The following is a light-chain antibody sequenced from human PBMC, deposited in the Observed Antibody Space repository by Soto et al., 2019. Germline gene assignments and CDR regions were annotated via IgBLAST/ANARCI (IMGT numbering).Light chain of an antibody. CDR3: QNYNSYSEE. CDR1: QTISSW. CDR2: KAS. V-gene: IGKV1-5*03. J-gene: IGKJ1*01. Sequence: DIQITQSPSARSGSVVDRVTITCLASQTISSWLAWYQQKPGKAPKLLIYKASTLKSGVPSRFSGSGSGTEFTLTISSLQPDDFATYYCQNYNSYSEEFGQGTKVDIK.